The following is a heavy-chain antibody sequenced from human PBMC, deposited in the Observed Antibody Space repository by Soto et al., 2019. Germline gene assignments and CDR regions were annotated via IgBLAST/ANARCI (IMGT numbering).Heavy chain of an antibody. D-gene: IGHD3-10*01. CDR1: GGAFSRYA. J-gene: IGHJ6*02. CDR3: ARDLDDYGSGSHSYYGMCV. Sequence: SVKVSCKASGGAFSRYAFSWVRQAPGQGLEWMGGIVPIYGTRGFAQKFQGRLTITADEPTRTAYMELSSLRSEDTAVYYCARDLDDYGSGSHSYYGMCVCGQGTTVTVS. V-gene: IGHV1-69*01. CDR2: IVPIYGTR.